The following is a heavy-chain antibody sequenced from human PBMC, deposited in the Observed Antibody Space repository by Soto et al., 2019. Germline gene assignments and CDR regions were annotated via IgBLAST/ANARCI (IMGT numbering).Heavy chain of an antibody. Sequence: EEQVSESGGALEQPGGSLRLSCAASGFNFNTFAMSWIRQAPGKGLEWVSHISSSGGSRDYADSVRGRCSISRDNSKNVLCLQMNSLRADDTATYYCAKDPPSPWTANWVDPWGKGTLVTVSS. CDR1: GFNFNTFA. D-gene: IGHD1-1*01. CDR3: AKDPPSPWTANWVDP. J-gene: IGHJ5*02. V-gene: IGHV3-23*01. CDR2: ISSSGGSR.